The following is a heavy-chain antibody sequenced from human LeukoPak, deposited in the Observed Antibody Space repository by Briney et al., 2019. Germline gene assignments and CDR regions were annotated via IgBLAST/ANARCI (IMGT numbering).Heavy chain of an antibody. Sequence: SETLSLTCTVSGGSISSYYWSWIRQPPGKGLEWIGYIHSNGNNSYSPTLKSRLTVSVDTSKNQFSLKLTSVTAADTAVYFCAKGVTTFDSWGQGTLVTVSS. CDR3: AKGVTTFDS. CDR1: GGSISSYY. D-gene: IGHD4-17*01. CDR2: IHSNGNN. V-gene: IGHV4-59*01. J-gene: IGHJ4*02.